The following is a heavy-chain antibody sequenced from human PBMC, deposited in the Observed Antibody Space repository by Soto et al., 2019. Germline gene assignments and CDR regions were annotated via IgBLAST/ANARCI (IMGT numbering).Heavy chain of an antibody. CDR1: GGSISSGGYY. J-gene: IGHJ5*02. V-gene: IGHV4-31*03. CDR2: IYYSGST. CDR3: ARSIVVVPAARTRGFDP. D-gene: IGHD2-2*01. Sequence: QVQLQESGPGLVKPSQTLSLTCTVSGGSISSGGYYWSWIRQHPGKGLEWIGYIYYSGSTYYNPSLKSRVTISVDTSKNQFSLKLSSVTAADTAVYYCARSIVVVPAARTRGFDPWGQGTLVTVSS.